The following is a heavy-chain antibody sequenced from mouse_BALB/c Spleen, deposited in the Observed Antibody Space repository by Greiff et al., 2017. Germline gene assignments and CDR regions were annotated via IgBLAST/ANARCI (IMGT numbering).Heavy chain of an antibody. D-gene: IGHD2-10*01. V-gene: IGHV1S29*02. Sequence: DVQLQESGPELVKPGASVKISCKASGYTFTDYNMHGVKQSHGKSLEWIGYIYPYNGGTGYNQKFKSKATLTVDNSSSTAYMELRSLTSEDSAVYYCARAYYGNYYAMDYWGQGTSVTVSS. CDR3: ARAYYGNYYAMDY. CDR1: GYTFTDYN. CDR2: IYPYNGGT. J-gene: IGHJ4*01.